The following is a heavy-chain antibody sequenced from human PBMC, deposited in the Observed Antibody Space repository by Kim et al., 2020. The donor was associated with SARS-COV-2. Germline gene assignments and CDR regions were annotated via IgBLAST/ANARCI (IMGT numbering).Heavy chain of an antibody. CDR1: GFTFSSYA. Sequence: GGSLRLSCAASGFTFSSYAMSWVRQAPGKGLEWVSAISGSGGSTYYADSVKGRFTISRDNSKNTLYLQMNSLRAEDTAVYYCANGDSSGYFAPFDPWGQGTLVTVSS. CDR2: ISGSGGST. V-gene: IGHV3-23*01. CDR3: ANGDSSGYFAPFDP. D-gene: IGHD3-22*01. J-gene: IGHJ5*02.